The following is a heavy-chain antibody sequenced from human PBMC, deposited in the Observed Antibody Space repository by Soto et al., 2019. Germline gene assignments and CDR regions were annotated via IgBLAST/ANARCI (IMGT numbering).Heavy chain of an antibody. CDR2: IYYSGST. D-gene: IGHD6-6*01. J-gene: IGHJ6*02. Sequence: NPSETLSLTCTVSGGSVSSGSYYWSWIRQPPGKGLEWIGYIYYSGSTNYNPSLKSRVTISVDTSKNQFSLKLSSVTAADTAVYYCARLTTSIAARSQYYGMDVWGQGTTVTVSS. V-gene: IGHV4-61*01. CDR1: GGSVSSGSYY. CDR3: ARLTTSIAARSQYYGMDV.